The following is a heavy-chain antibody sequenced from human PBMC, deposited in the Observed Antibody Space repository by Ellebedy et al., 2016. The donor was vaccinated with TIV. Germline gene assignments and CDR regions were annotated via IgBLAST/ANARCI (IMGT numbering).Heavy chain of an antibody. Sequence: GGSLRLXXAASGFTFSMSWMGWVRQAPGKRLEWVSSISSSSSYIYYADSVKGRFTISRDNAKNSLYLQMNSLRAEDTAVYYCAVTGYYFDYWGQGTLVTVSS. CDR3: AVTGYYFDY. J-gene: IGHJ4*02. CDR1: GFTFSMSW. V-gene: IGHV3-21*01. CDR2: ISSSSSYI. D-gene: IGHD3-9*01.